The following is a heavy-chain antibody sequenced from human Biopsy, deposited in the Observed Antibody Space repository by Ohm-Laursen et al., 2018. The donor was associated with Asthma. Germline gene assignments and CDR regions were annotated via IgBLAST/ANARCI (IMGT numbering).Heavy chain of an antibody. CDR1: GYTFISYG. CDR2: INAGNGNT. Sequence: GASVKVSCKASGYTFISYGIHWVRQAPGQRLEWMGWINAGNGNTKYSQKFQGRVTITRDTSASTAYMELSSLRSEDTAVYYCARTYYDFLTGQVIDAFAIWGQGTMVTVSS. J-gene: IGHJ3*02. D-gene: IGHD3-9*01. CDR3: ARTYYDFLTGQVIDAFAI. V-gene: IGHV1-3*01.